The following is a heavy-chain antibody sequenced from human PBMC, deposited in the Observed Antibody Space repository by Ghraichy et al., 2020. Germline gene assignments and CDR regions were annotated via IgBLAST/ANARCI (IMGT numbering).Heavy chain of an antibody. CDR1: GFTFSRHW. D-gene: IGHD4-17*01. CDR2: IKADGSER. V-gene: IGHV3-7*01. J-gene: IGHJ4*02. CDR3: ARDPYGDYKYGGTDY. Sequence: GESLNISCLASGFTFSRHWMSWVRQALRKGLEWVASIKADGSERHYVDSVKGRFTISRDNAENSLSLEMNSLRAEDTAIYYCARDPYGDYKYGGTDYWGQGTLVAVSS.